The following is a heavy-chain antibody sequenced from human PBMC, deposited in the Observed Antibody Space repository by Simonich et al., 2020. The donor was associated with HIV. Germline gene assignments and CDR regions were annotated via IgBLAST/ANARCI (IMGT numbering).Heavy chain of an antibody. CDR3: ARRRPLGKDDAFDI. CDR2: INQNGRT. V-gene: IGHV4-34*01. D-gene: IGHD7-27*01. J-gene: IGHJ3*02. Sequence: QVQLQQWGAGLLKPSETLSLTCAVYGGSFSGYYWSWIRQPPGKGLEWIGEINQNGRTNYKPSLKSRVIISVDMSKNQFSLKFNSVTAADTAVYYCARRRPLGKDDAFDIWGQGTLVTVSS. CDR1: GGSFSGYY.